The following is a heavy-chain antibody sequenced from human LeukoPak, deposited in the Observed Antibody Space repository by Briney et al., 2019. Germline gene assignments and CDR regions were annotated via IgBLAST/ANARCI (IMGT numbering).Heavy chain of an antibody. CDR1: GYTFTGYY. CDR3: ASGAPSYYYYGMDV. Sequence: GASVKVSCKASGYTFTGYYMHWVRQAPGQGLEWMGWINPNSGGTNYAQKFQGRVTMTRDTSISAAYMELSRLRSDDTAVYYCASGAPSYYYYGMDVWGQGTTVTVPS. J-gene: IGHJ6*02. CDR2: INPNSGGT. V-gene: IGHV1-2*02.